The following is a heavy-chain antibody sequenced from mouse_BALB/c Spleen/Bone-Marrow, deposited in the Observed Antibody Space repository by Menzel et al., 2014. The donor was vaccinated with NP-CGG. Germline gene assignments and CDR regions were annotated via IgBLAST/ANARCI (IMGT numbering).Heavy chain of an antibody. J-gene: IGHJ4*01. Sequence: DVKLQESGGGLVQPGESLKLSCESNEYEFPSHDMSWVRKTPEKRLELVAAINSDGGSTYYPDTMERRFIISRDNTKKTLYLQMSSLRSEDTALYYCARHNYRYDDYAMDYWGQGTSVTVSS. CDR2: INSDGGST. V-gene: IGHV5-2*01. CDR3: ARHNYRYDDYAMDY. CDR1: EYEFPSHD. D-gene: IGHD2-14*01.